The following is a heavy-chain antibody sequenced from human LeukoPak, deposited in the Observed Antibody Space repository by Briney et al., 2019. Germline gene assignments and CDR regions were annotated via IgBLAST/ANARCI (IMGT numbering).Heavy chain of an antibody. CDR1: GFTFRSYG. Sequence: GGSLRLSCAASGFTFRSYGMHWVRQAPGKGLEWVAFVRNDGSNRYYGDSVKGRFTISRDNSKNTLYLQMNSLRAEDTAVYYFARSCSGGNCYADHWGQGTLVTVSS. CDR2: VRNDGSNR. V-gene: IGHV3-30*02. J-gene: IGHJ5*02. CDR3: ARSCSGGNCYADH. D-gene: IGHD2-15*01.